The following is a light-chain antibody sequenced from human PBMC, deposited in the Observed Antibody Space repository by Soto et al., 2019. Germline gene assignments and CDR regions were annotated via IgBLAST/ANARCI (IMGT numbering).Light chain of an antibody. V-gene: IGKV3-15*01. CDR3: QQYNNWPLYT. Sequence: EIVMTQSPATLSVSPGERATLSCRASQSVNSNLAWYQQKPGQAPRLLIYGASTRATDIPARFSGSGSGTEFTLTISSLQSEDSAVYYCQQYNNWPLYTFGQGT. J-gene: IGKJ2*01. CDR2: GAS. CDR1: QSVNSN.